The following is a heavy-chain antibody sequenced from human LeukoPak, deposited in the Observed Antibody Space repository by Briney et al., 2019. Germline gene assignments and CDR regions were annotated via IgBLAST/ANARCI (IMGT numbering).Heavy chain of an antibody. J-gene: IGHJ4*02. CDR2: INHSGST. CDR1: GGSFSGYY. CDR3: ARRRATMVRGAPYYFDY. Sequence: SETLSLTCAVYGGSFSGYYWSWIRQPPGKGLEWIGEINHSGSTNYNPSLKSRVTISVDTSKNQFSLKLSSVTAADTAVYYCARRRATMVRGAPYYFDYLGQGTLVTVSS. V-gene: IGHV4-34*01. D-gene: IGHD3-10*01.